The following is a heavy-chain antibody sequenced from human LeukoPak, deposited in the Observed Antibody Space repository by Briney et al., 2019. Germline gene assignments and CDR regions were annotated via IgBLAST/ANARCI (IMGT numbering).Heavy chain of an antibody. Sequence: GASVKVSCKASGYTFTGYYMHWVRQAPGQGLEWMGWINPNSGGTNYAQKFQARVTMTRDTSISTAYMELSRLRSDDTAVYYCAREPTYDILTGYYSDYWGQGTLVTVSS. CDR3: AREPTYDILTGYYSDY. D-gene: IGHD3-9*01. V-gene: IGHV1-2*02. J-gene: IGHJ4*02. CDR1: GYTFTGYY. CDR2: INPNSGGT.